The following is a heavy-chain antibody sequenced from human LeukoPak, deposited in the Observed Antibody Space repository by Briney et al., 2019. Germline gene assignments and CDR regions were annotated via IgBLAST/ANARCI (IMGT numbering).Heavy chain of an antibody. CDR2: ISWNSGSI. V-gene: IGHV3-9*01. CDR3: AKDAGSSWFNWFDP. CDR1: GFTFDGYA. D-gene: IGHD6-13*01. J-gene: IGHJ5*02. Sequence: GGSLRLSCAASGFTFDGYAMHWVRQAPGKGLEWVSGISWNSGSIGYADSVKGRFTISRDNAKNSLYLQMNSLRAEDTALYYCAKDAGSSWFNWFDPWGQGTLVTVSS.